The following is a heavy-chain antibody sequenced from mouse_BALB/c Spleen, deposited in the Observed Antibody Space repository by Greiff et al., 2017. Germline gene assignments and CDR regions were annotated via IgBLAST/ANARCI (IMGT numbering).Heavy chain of an antibody. J-gene: IGHJ3*01. Sequence: EVKLQESGGGLVQSGGSLKLSCAASGFTFSSYTMSWVRQTPEKRLEWVAYISNGGGSTYYPDTVKGRFTISRDNAKNTLYLQMSSLKSEDTAMYYCARRIYYDYDGFAYWGQGTLVTVSA. CDR3: ARRIYYDYDGFAY. CDR1: GFTFSSYT. D-gene: IGHD2-4*01. CDR2: ISNGGGST. V-gene: IGHV5-12-2*01.